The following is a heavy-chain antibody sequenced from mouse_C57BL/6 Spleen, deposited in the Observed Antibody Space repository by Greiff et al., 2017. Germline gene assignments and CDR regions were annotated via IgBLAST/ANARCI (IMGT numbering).Heavy chain of an antibody. J-gene: IGHJ4*01. D-gene: IGHD2-12*01. CDR2: INPYNGGT. V-gene: IGHV1-19*01. CDR3: ARPFYDDYAMDY. Sequence: EVQLQQSGPVLVKPGASVKMSCKASGYTFTDYYMNWVKQSHGKSLEWIGVINPYNGGTSYNQKFKGKATLTVDKSSSTAYMELNSLTSEDSAVYYCARPFYDDYAMDYWGQGTSVTVSS. CDR1: GYTFTDYY.